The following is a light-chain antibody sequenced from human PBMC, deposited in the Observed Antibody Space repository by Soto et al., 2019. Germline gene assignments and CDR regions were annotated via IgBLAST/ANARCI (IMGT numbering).Light chain of an antibody. CDR3: CSYAGSSTFWV. Sequence: QYALTQPASVSGSPGQSITISCTGTSSDVGSYNLVSWYQHHPGKAPKLMIYEGSKRHSGVPNRFSGSKSGNTASLTIYGLQAEDEADYYCCSYAGSSTFWVFGGGTKLTVL. CDR1: SSDVGSYNL. V-gene: IGLV2-23*01. J-gene: IGLJ3*02. CDR2: EGS.